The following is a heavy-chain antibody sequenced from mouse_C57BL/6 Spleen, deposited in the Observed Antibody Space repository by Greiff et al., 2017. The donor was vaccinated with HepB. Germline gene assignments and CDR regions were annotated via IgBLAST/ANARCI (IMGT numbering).Heavy chain of an antibody. J-gene: IGHJ2*01. CDR3: ARAYYGSRASYFDY. V-gene: IGHV1-82*01. CDR2: IYPGDGDT. D-gene: IGHD1-1*01. Sequence: VQLQQSGPELVKPGASVKISCKASGYAFSSSWMNWVKQRPGKGLEWIGRIYPGDGDTNYNGKFKGKATLTADKSSSTAYMQLSSLTSEDSAVYVCARAYYGSRASYFDYWGQGTTLTVSS. CDR1: GYAFSSSW.